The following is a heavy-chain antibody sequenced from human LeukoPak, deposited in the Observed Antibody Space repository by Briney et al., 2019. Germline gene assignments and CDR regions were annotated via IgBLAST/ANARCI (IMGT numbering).Heavy chain of an antibody. V-gene: IGHV3-21*06. J-gene: IGHJ4*02. D-gene: IGHD2-2*01. Sequence: GGPLRLSCAASGFAFSSYNMKWVRQAPGKGLEWVSFIDTSSSYIYYADSVKGRFTISRDNSKNSLYLQMDSLRVEDTAVYYCARAGYCSSTSCDGGIDYWGQGTLVTVSS. CDR2: IDTSSSYI. CDR3: ARAGYCSSTSCDGGIDY. CDR1: GFAFSSYN.